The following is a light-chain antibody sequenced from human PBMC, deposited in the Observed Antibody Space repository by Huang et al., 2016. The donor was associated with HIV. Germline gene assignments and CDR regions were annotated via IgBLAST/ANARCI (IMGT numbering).Light chain of an antibody. V-gene: IGKV1-13*02. CDR2: GAS. J-gene: IGKJ5*01. CDR3: QQLHTYPIT. Sequence: QLTQSPPSLSASVGDTIIISCRASQDIGTSLAWYQQKTGRAPKLLISGASTLQTGVPSRFSGDSAGTFFTLFITGLKPEDFATYYCQQLHTYPITFGQGTRLDIK. CDR1: QDIGTS.